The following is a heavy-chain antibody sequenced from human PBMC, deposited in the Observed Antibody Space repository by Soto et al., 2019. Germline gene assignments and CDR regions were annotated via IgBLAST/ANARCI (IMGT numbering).Heavy chain of an antibody. CDR3: AREWSVANLGY. D-gene: IGHD5-12*01. Sequence: SLRLSCAASGFTFSNYSMQWVRQAPGKGLEWVAVISKDGDKKYYADSVKGRFTISRDNSKNTLYLQMNSLRPEDTAVHYCAREWSVANLGYWGQGTQVTVSS. V-gene: IGHV3-30-3*01. CDR1: GFTFSNYS. CDR2: ISKDGDKK. J-gene: IGHJ4*02.